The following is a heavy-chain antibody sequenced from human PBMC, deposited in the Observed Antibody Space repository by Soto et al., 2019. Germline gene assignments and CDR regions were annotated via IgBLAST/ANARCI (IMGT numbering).Heavy chain of an antibody. CDR2: IYHSGYT. CDR1: GDSISRGGSS. J-gene: IGHJ4*02. CDR3: ARGLSGSWPSPIYFDS. V-gene: IGHV4-30-2*01. Sequence: PSETLSLTCAVSGDSISRGGSSWNWIRQPPGKGLEWIAYIYHSGYTHYNPALRGRGTISADRSKNQFSLKLTSVTAADTGVYYCARGLSGSWPSPIYFDSWGQGTLVTVSS. D-gene: IGHD3-10*01.